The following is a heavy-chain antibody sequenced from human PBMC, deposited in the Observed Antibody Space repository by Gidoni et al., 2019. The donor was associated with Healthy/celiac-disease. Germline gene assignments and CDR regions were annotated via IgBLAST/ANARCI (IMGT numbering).Heavy chain of an antibody. CDR2: IYYSGST. CDR3: ARYCGGDCFVDYYYYGMDV. J-gene: IGHJ6*02. V-gene: IGHV4-30-4*01. Sequence: QVQLQESGPGLVKPSQTLSLTCTVSGGSISSGDYYWSWIRQPPGKGLEWIGYIYYSGSTSYNPSLMSRVTISVDTSKNQFSLKLSSVTAADTAVYYCARYCGGDCFVDYYYYGMDVWGQGTTVTVSS. CDR1: GGSISSGDYY. D-gene: IGHD2-21*02.